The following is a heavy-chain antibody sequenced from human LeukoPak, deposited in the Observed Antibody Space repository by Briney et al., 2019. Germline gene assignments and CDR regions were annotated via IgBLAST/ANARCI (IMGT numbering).Heavy chain of an antibody. CDR1: GGSISSGSYY. J-gene: IGHJ6*03. V-gene: IGHV4-30-2*01. CDR3: ARDKRGGNYQPHYYYMDV. Sequence: SETLSLTCTVSGGSISSGSYYWSWIRQPPGKGLEWIGYIYHSGSTYYNPSLKSRVTISVDRSKNQFSLKLSSVTAADTAVYYCARDKRGGNYQPHYYYMDVWGKGTTVTVSS. CDR2: IYHSGST. D-gene: IGHD1-7*01.